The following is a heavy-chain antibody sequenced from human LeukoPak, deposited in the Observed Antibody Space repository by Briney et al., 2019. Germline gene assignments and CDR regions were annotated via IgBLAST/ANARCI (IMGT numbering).Heavy chain of an antibody. Sequence: PGGSLRLSCAASGFTFSSYAMSWVRQAPGKGLEWVSAISGSGGSTYYADSVKGRFTISRDNSKNTLYLQMNSLRAEDTAVYYCAKDLRYYSNYDPIGYWGQGTLVTVSS. V-gene: IGHV3-23*01. CDR3: AKDLRYYSNYDPIGY. J-gene: IGHJ4*02. CDR2: ISGSGGST. CDR1: GFTFSSYA. D-gene: IGHD4-11*01.